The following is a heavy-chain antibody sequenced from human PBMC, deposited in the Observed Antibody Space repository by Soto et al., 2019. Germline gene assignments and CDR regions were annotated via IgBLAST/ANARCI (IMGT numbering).Heavy chain of an antibody. V-gene: IGHV1-8*01. D-gene: IGHD3-22*01. CDR1: GYTFTSYD. CDR2: MNPNSGNT. CDR3: AISYYYDSSGYYYVWPY. J-gene: IGHJ4*02. Sequence: VKVSCKASGYTFTSYDINWVRQATGQGLEWMGWMNPNSGNTGYAQKFQGRVTMTRNTSISTAYMELSSLRSEDTAVYYCAISYYYDSSGYYYVWPYWGQGTLVTVSS.